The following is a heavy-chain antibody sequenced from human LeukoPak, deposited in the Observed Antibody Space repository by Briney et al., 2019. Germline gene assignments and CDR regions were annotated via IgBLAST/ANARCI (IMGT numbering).Heavy chain of an antibody. CDR1: GGTFSSYA. D-gene: IGHD3-22*01. CDR3: ARSYYDSSGFSP. Sequence: ASVKVSCKASGGTFSSYAISWVRQAPGQGFEWMGGIIPIFGTANYAQKFQGRVTITTDESTSTAYMELSSLRSEDTAVYYCARSYYDSSGFSPWGQGTLVTVSS. J-gene: IGHJ5*02. CDR2: IIPIFGTA. V-gene: IGHV1-69*05.